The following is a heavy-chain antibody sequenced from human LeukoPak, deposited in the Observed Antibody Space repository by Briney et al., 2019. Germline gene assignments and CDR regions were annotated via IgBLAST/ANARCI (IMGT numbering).Heavy chain of an antibody. Sequence: PGGSLRLSCVASGLNFGESAMHWVRQAPGKGLEWVSLISADGGSAFSADSVKGRFSISRDNSKNSLYLQMDSLRSEDTAMYYCGKESGKFDYWGQGTLVVVSS. CDR3: GKESGKFDY. CDR2: ISADGGSA. V-gene: IGHV3-43*02. CDR1: GLNFGESA. J-gene: IGHJ4*02.